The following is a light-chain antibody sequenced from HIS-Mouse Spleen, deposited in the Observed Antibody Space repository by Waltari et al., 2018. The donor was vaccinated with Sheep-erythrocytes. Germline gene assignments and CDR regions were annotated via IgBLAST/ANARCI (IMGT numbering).Light chain of an antibody. J-gene: IGKJ2*01. Sequence: DGVMTQSPLSLPVTLGQPASTSCRSSQSLVHSDGNTYLNWLKQWPGQSPRRLIDKVSNRDSGVPDRFSGSGSGTDFTLKISGVEAEDVGVYYFMRGTHWPPFTFGQGTKLEIK. CDR1: QSLVHSDGNTY. CDR3: MRGTHWPPFT. CDR2: KVS. V-gene: IGKV2-30*02.